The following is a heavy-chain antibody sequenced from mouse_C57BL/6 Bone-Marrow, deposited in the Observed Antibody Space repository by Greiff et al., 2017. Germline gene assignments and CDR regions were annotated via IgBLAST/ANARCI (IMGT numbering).Heavy chain of an antibody. J-gene: IGHJ2*01. V-gene: IGHV1-50*01. CDR3: ARERDFLYYFDV. CDR1: GYTFTSYW. CDR2: IDPSDSCT. Sequence: QVQLQQPGAELVKPGASVKLSCKASGYTFTSYWMQWVKQRPGQGLEWIGEIDPSDSCTNYNQKFKGKATLTVDTSSSTAYMQLSSLTSEDSAVYFCARERDFLYYFDVGGTGTTLTVSS.